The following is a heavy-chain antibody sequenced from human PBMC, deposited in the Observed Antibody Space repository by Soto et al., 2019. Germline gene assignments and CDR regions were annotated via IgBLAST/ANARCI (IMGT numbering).Heavy chain of an antibody. Sequence: QSGGSLRLSCAASGFTFSSYAMSWVRQAPGKGLEWVSAISGSGGSTYYADSVKGRFTISRDNSKNTLYLQMNSLRAEDTAVYYCAPQSSAAGTTPFDYWGQGTLVTVSS. CDR3: APQSSAAGTTPFDY. J-gene: IGHJ4*02. V-gene: IGHV3-23*01. D-gene: IGHD6-13*01. CDR1: GFTFSSYA. CDR2: ISGSGGST.